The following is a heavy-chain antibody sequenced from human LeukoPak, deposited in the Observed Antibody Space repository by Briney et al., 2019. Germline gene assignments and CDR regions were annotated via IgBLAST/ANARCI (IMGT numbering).Heavy chain of an antibody. V-gene: IGHV1-2*02. CDR2: ISPASEFT. D-gene: IGHD4-23*01. J-gene: IGHJ4*02. CDR1: GFTFTGHY. CDR3: VREGNEVLTKNFDH. Sequence: GASVKVSCKASGFTFTGHYIHWVRQAPGQGLEWIGYISPASEFTSSPQKFQGRVTMTRDTSMSTAYMELSSLTSDDTAMYYCVREGNEVLTKNFDHWGQGALVTVSS.